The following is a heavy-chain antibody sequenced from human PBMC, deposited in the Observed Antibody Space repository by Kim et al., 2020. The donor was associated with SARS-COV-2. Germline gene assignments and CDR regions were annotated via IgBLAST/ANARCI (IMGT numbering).Heavy chain of an antibody. CDR3: ARGSTILDAFDI. V-gene: IGHV4-61*02. J-gene: IGHJ3*02. Sequence: TYTPSHKSQVTRSVATSKNQFSLQLSSVTAADTAVYYCARGSTILDAFDIWGQGTMVTVSS.